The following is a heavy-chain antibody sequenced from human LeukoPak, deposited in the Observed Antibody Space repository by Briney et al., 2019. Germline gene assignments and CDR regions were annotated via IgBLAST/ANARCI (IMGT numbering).Heavy chain of an antibody. Sequence: GGSLRLSCTASGFTFSSYWMHWVRQAPGKGLVWVSRINSDGSSTSYADSAKGRFTISRDNAKNTLYLQMNSLRAEDTAVYYCARGPAGWLGFDYWGQGTLVTVSS. V-gene: IGHV3-74*01. D-gene: IGHD6-19*01. CDR2: INSDGSST. CDR1: GFTFSSYW. CDR3: ARGPAGWLGFDY. J-gene: IGHJ4*02.